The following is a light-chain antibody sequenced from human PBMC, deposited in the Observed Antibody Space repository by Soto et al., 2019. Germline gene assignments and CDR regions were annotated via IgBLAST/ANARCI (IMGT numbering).Light chain of an antibody. CDR1: SSDVGSYNY. J-gene: IGLJ1*01. V-gene: IGLV2-11*01. CDR2: DVT. CDR3: CSSAGSNIVGV. Sequence: QSALTQPRSVSGSPGQSVTISCTGTSSDVGSYNYVSWFQHHPGKAPKLMIYDVTTRPSGFPARFSGYKSGNTASLTLSGLQAADDADYLGCSSAGSNIVGVFGTGTKLTVL.